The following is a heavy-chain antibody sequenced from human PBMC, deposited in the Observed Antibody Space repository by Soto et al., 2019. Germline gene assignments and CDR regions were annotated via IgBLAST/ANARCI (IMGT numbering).Heavy chain of an antibody. J-gene: IGHJ6*02. V-gene: IGHV1-69*06. CDR2: IIPIFGTP. CDR3: ARSEGGYFYGMDV. CDR1: GGNFASYA. Sequence: SVKVSCKASGGNFASYAVFWVRQAPGQGLEWMGGIIPIFGTPTYAQKFQGRVTIKADKPTNTAYMEMNSLTFEDTAVYYCARSEGGYFYGMDVWGQGTTVTVSS. D-gene: IGHD3-9*01.